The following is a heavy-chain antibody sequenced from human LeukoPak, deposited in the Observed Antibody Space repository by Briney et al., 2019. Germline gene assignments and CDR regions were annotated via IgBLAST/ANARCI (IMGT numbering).Heavy chain of an antibody. Sequence: GGSLRLSCAASGFTFNNYAMNWVRQAPGKGLEWVSVIYSGGSTYYADSVKGRFTISRDNSKNTLYLQMNSLRAEDTAVYYCARELSGSYGYYFDYWGQGTLVTVSS. CDR1: GFTFNNYA. J-gene: IGHJ4*02. V-gene: IGHV3-53*01. CDR2: IYSGGST. D-gene: IGHD1-26*01. CDR3: ARELSGSYGYYFDY.